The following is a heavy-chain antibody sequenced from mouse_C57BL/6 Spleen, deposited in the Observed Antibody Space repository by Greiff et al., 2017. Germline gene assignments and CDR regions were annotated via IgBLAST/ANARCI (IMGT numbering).Heavy chain of an antibody. V-gene: IGHV1-80*01. D-gene: IGHD3-2*02. CDR1: GYAFSSYW. Sequence: QVQLKESGAELVKPGASVKISCKASGYAFSSYWMNWVKQRPGKGLEWIGQIYPGDGDTNYNGKFKGKATLTADKSSSTAYMQLSSLTSEDSAVYFCARGGAQATQYYFDYWGQGTTLTVSS. J-gene: IGHJ2*01. CDR2: IYPGDGDT. CDR3: ARGGAQATQYYFDY.